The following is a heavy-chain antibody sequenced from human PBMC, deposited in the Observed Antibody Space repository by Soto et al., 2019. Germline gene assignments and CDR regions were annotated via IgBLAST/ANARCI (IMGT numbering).Heavy chain of an antibody. CDR1: GFTFSDFE. Sequence: QVQLVESGGGVVQPGRSLRLSCSASGFTFSDFERYWVRQAPGKGLDWVSFISYDVSNQYYAGSVKGRFTVTRDNSKNTLFLLMNSLRPEDTAVYFCARRTGTPPRFDYWGQGTLVTVSS. CDR2: ISYDVSNQ. CDR3: ARRTGTPPRFDY. J-gene: IGHJ4*02. V-gene: IGHV3-30-3*01. D-gene: IGHD1-7*01.